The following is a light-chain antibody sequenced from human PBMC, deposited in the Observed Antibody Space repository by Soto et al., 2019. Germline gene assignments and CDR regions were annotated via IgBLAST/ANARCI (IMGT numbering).Light chain of an antibody. J-gene: IGKJ1*01. V-gene: IGKV3-15*01. Sequence: EIVMTQSPATLSVSPGERATLSCRASQSVSSDLAWYHQKPGQAPRLLIYGASTRATGIPARFSGSGSGTEFPLSISRLEPEDSAVYHCQQYGISPTTFGQVNKGDIK. CDR3: QQYGISPTT. CDR2: GAS. CDR1: QSVSSD.